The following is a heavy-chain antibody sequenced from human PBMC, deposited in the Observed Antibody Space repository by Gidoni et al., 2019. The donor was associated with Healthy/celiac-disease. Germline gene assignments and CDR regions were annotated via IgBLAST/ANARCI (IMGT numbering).Heavy chain of an antibody. CDR2: IIPIFGTA. CDR1: GGTFSSYA. V-gene: IGHV1-69*01. Sequence: QVQLVQSGAEVKKPGSSVKVSCKASGGTFSSYAISWVRQAPGQGLEWMGGIIPIFGTANYAQKFQGRVTITADESTSTAYMELSSLRSEDTAVYYCARGRHYDSSGYYWDWYFDLWGRGTLVTVSS. D-gene: IGHD3-22*01. J-gene: IGHJ2*01. CDR3: ARGRHYDSSGYYWDWYFDL.